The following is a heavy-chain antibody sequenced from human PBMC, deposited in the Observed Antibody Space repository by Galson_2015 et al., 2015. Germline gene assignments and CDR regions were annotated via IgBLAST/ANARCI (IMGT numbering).Heavy chain of an antibody. V-gene: IGHV5-51*01. J-gene: IGHJ6*02. D-gene: IGHD2-15*01. CDR1: GYSFTNYW. CDR3: ARQGYCSGGSCMSYYYNGMDV. Sequence: QSGAEVKKPGESLRISCKGSGYSFTNYWIVWVRQMPGKGLGWMGIIYPGDSDTRYSPSFQGQVSISADKSISTAYLQWSSLKASDTAMYYCARQGYCSGGSCMSYYYNGMDVWGQGTTVTVSS. CDR2: IYPGDSDT.